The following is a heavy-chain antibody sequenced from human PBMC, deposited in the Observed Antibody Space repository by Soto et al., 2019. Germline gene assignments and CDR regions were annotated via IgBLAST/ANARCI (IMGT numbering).Heavy chain of an antibody. V-gene: IGHV1-69*12. D-gene: IGHD6-13*01. Sequence: QVQLVQSGAEVKKPGSSVKVSCKASGGTFSSYAISWVRQAPGQGLEWMGGIIPIFGTANYAQKFQGRVTIAADESTSTAYMELSSLRSEDTAVYYCARGIAAAGVSWYFDLWGRGTLVTVSS. J-gene: IGHJ2*01. CDR3: ARGIAAAGVSWYFDL. CDR2: IIPIFGTA. CDR1: GGTFSSYA.